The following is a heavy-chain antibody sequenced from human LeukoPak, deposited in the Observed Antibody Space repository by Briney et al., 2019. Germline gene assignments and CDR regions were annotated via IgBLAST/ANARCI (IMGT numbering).Heavy chain of an antibody. CDR3: ARADILTGYYPHYFDY. Sequence: SETLSLTCAVSGGSISSSNWWSWVRQPPGKGLEWIGEIYHSGSTNYNPSLKSRVTISVDKSKNQFSLKLSSVTAADTAVYYCARADILTGYYPHYFDYWGQGTLVTVSS. J-gene: IGHJ4*02. V-gene: IGHV4-4*02. CDR1: GGSISSSNW. D-gene: IGHD3-9*01. CDR2: IYHSGST.